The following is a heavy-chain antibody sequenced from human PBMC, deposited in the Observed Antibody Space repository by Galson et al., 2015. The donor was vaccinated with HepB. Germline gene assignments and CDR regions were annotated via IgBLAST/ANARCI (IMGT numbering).Heavy chain of an antibody. CDR1: GFTFSSYG. J-gene: IGHJ4*02. V-gene: IGHV3-33*08. CDR2: IWYDGSNK. D-gene: IGHD1-14*01. CDR3: ARDRDSGLDYFDY. Sequence: SLRLSCAASGFTFSSYGMHWVRQAPGKGLEWVAVIWYDGSNKYYADSVKGRFTISRDNSKNTLYLQMNSLRAEDTAVYYCARDRDSGLDYFDYWGQGTLVTVSS.